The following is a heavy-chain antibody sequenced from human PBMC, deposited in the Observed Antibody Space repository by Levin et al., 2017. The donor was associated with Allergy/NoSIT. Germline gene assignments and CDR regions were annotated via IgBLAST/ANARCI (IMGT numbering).Heavy chain of an antibody. CDR3: ARASYTTSGSYYLLDY. J-gene: IGHJ4*02. CDR1: FFSINIFFYY. Sequence: PSETLSLTCTFSFFSINIFFYYFIFILHHPGRGLEWIGYISYSGSTYYNPSLKSRVTISVDTSKNQFSLKLSSVTAADTALFYCARASYTTSGSYYLLDYWGQGTLVTVSS. CDR2: ISYSGST. V-gene: IGHV4-31*03. D-gene: IGHD3-10*01.